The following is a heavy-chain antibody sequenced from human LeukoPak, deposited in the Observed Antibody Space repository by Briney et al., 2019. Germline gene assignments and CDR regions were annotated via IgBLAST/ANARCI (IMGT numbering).Heavy chain of an antibody. CDR1: GGSISSYY. J-gene: IGHJ4*02. Sequence: SETLSLTCTVSGGSISSYYWSLIRQPPGKGLEWIGYIYYSGSTNYNPSLKSRITISVDTSKNQFSLKLNSVTAADTAVYYCARGHGYDRFDYWGQGTLVTVSS. V-gene: IGHV4-59*01. CDR3: ARGHGYDRFDY. CDR2: IYYSGST. D-gene: IGHD3-22*01.